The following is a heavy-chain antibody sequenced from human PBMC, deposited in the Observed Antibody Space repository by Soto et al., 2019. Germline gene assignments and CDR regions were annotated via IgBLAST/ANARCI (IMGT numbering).Heavy chain of an antibody. V-gene: IGHV3-7*05. Sequence: ESGGGLVQPGGSLRLSCAASGFAFGDYWMTWVRQAPGKGLEWVANIKKDGSKKSYLDSVRGRFTISRDNTENSLFLRMNSLRAEDTALYYCARDVSPGSSGYYFDAFDIWGQGTTVTVSS. D-gene: IGHD6-25*01. CDR3: ARDVSPGSSGYYFDAFDI. CDR2: IKKDGSKK. CDR1: GFAFGDYW. J-gene: IGHJ3*02.